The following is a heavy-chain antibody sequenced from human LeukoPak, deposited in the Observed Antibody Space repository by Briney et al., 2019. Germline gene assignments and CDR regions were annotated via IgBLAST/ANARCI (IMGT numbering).Heavy chain of an antibody. D-gene: IGHD4-23*01. J-gene: IGHJ4*02. CDR2: INHSGST. Sequence: SETLSLTCAVYGGSFSGYYWSWIRQPPGKGLEWIGEINHSGSTNYNPSLKSRVTISVDTSKNQFSLKLSSVTAADTAVYYCARDWGGNSATSTDYWGQGTLVTVSS. CDR1: GGSFSGYY. V-gene: IGHV4-34*01. CDR3: ARDWGGNSATSTDY.